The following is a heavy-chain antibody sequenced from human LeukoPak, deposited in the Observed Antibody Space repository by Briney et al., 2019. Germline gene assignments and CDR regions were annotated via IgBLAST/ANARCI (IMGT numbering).Heavy chain of an antibody. V-gene: IGHV1-69*13. CDR2: IIPIFGTA. CDR1: GGTFSSYA. Sequence: GASVKVSCKASGGTFSSYAISWVRQAPGQGLEWMGGIIPIFGTANYAQKFQGRVTITADESTSTAYMELSSLRSEDTAVYYCAKHRSTRWAFDIWGQGTMVTVSS. CDR3: AKHRSTRWAFDI. J-gene: IGHJ3*02. D-gene: IGHD2-2*01.